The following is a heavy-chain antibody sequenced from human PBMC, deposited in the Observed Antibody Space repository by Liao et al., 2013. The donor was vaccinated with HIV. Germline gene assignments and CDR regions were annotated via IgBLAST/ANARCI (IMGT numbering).Heavy chain of an antibody. V-gene: IGHV4-34*01. CDR1: GESLSGYS. CDR2: MDHSGNT. J-gene: IGHJ3*02. D-gene: IGHD3-10*01. CDR3: ARGGFIHYFKDDPFDI. Sequence: QVQLQQWGAGLLKPSETLSLACAVYGESLSGYSWNWIRQPPGKGLEWIGSMDHSGNTYDNPSLKSRVTRSVDTSKNQFSLKLTSVTAADTAVYYCARGGFIHYFKDDPFDIWGQGTTVTVSS.